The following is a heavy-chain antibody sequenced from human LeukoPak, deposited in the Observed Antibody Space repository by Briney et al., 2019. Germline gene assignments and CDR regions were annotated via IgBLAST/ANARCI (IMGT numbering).Heavy chain of an antibody. CDR3: ARGGLRYFDSAPFGY. CDR2: ISAYNGNT. J-gene: IGHJ4*02. D-gene: IGHD3-9*01. CDR1: GYTFTSYG. Sequence: ASVKVSCKASGYTFTSYGISWVRQAPGQGLEWMGWISAYNGNTNYAQKLQGRVTMTTDTSTSTAYMELRSLRSDDTAVYYCARGGLRYFDSAPFGYWGQGTLVTVSS. V-gene: IGHV1-18*01.